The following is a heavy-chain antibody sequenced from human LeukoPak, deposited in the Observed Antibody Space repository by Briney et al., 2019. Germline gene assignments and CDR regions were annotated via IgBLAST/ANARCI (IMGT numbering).Heavy chain of an antibody. V-gene: IGHV1-3*01. CDR1: EYTFTTYP. CDR3: ARDRAGQLDY. Sequence: ASVKVSCKASEYTFTTYPIYWVCQAPGQRLEWMGWINVGNGDTKYSQKFQGRVTITRDTSASTAYMELSSLRSEETAVYYCARDRAGQLDYWGQGTLVTVSS. CDR2: INVGNGDT. J-gene: IGHJ4*02. D-gene: IGHD3-10*01.